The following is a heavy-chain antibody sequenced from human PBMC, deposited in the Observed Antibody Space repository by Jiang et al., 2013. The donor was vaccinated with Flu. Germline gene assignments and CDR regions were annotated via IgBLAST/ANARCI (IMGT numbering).Heavy chain of an antibody. CDR1: GDSVSSNSAA. CDR2: TYYRSKWYN. CDR3: ARDWGYSSSWSYWYFDL. D-gene: IGHD6-13*01. V-gene: IGHV6-1*01. J-gene: IGHJ2*01. Sequence: QTLSLTCAISGDSVSSNSAAWNWIRQSPSRGLEWLGRTYYRSKWYNDYAVSVKSRITINPDTSKNQFSLQLNSVTPEDTAVYYCARDWGYSSSWSYWYFDLWGRGTLVTVSS.